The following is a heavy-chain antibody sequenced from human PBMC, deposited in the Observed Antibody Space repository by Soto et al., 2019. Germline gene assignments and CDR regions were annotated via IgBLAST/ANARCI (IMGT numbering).Heavy chain of an antibody. V-gene: IGHV4-59*01. CDR1: GGSISSYY. Sequence: SETLSLTCTVSGGSISSYYWSWIRQPPGKGLEWIGYIYYSGSTNYNPSLKSRVTISVDTSKNQFSLKLSSVTAADTAVYYCARDAGGGPITIHAFDIWGQGTMVTVSS. J-gene: IGHJ3*02. D-gene: IGHD2-21*01. CDR2: IYYSGST. CDR3: ARDAGGGPITIHAFDI.